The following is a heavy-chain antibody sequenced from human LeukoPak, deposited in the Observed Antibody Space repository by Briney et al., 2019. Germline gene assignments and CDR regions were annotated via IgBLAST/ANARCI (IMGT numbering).Heavy chain of an antibody. V-gene: IGHV3-30*18. Sequence: GGSLRLSCAASGFTFSSYGMHWVRQAPGKGLEWVAVISYDGSNKYYADSVKGRFTISRDNSKNTLYLQMNSLRAEDTAVYYCAKDRQLYYYGSGXSSYGMDVXXXXTXVXVSS. CDR2: ISYDGSNK. D-gene: IGHD3-10*01. CDR1: GFTFSSYG. J-gene: IGHJ6*01. CDR3: AKDRQLYYYGSGXSSYGMDV.